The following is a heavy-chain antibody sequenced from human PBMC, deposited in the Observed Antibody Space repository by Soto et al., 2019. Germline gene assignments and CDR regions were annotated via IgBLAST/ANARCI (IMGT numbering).Heavy chain of an antibody. Sequence: QVQLVESGGGVVQPGRSLRLSCAASGFTFSGYGMHWVRQAPGKGLEWVAVIWYDGSNKYYADSVKGRFTISRDNSKNTLYLQMNSLRAEDTAVYYCATQPHFRTGYSSSWYSSGYGMDVWGQGTTVTVSS. J-gene: IGHJ6*02. CDR1: GFTFSGYG. D-gene: IGHD6-13*01. CDR3: ATQPHFRTGYSSSWYSSGYGMDV. V-gene: IGHV3-33*01. CDR2: IWYDGSNK.